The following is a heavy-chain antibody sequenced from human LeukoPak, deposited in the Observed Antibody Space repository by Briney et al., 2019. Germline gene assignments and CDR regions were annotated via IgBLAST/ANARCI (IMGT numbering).Heavy chain of an antibody. J-gene: IGHJ4*02. CDR3: TTAGYSSGWPLNY. CDR1: GFTFKLYW. V-gene: IGHV3-74*01. D-gene: IGHD6-19*01. CDR2: INDDGSDT. Sequence: GGSLRLSCAASGFTFKLYWMHWVRQVPGKRPVWVSRINDDGSDTIYADSVRGRFTISRDDAKNTVYLQMNNLRAEDTAVYYCTTAGYSSGWPLNYWGQGTLVTVSS.